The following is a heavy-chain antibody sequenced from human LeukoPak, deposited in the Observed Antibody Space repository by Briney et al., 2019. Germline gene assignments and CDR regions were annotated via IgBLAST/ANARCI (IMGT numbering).Heavy chain of an antibody. CDR2: IRYDGSNK. V-gene: IGHV3-30*02. J-gene: IGHJ6*03. D-gene: IGHD7-27*01. CDR1: GFTFSSCG. Sequence: GGSLRLSCAASGFTFSSCGMHWVRQAPGKGLEWVAFIRYDGSNKYYADSVKGRFTISRDNSKNTLYLQMNSLRAEDTAVYYCAKGGDRYYYYYYMDVWGKGTTVTVSS. CDR3: AKGGDRYYYYYYMDV.